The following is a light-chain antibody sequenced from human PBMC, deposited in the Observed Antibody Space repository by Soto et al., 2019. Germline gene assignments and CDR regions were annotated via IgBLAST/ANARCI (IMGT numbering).Light chain of an antibody. CDR3: QHYSTWLWT. CDR1: QSVSSK. CDR2: GAS. J-gene: IGKJ1*01. V-gene: IGKV3-15*01. Sequence: EIVMTQSPATLSVSPGERATLSGRASQSVSSKLAWYQQKPGQGPRLLIYGASTRATGIPARFSGSGSGTEFTLSISSLQSEDFAVYYCQHYSTWLWTFGQGTKVEIK.